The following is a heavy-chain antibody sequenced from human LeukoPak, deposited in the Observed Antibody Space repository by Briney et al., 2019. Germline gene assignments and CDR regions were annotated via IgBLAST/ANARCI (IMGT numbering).Heavy chain of an antibody. Sequence: SETLSLTCTVSGGSISSSSYYWGWIRQPPGKGLEWIGSIYYSGSTYYNPSLKSRVTISVDTSKNQFSLKLSSVTAADTAVYYCARTDPYGDYEFDYWGQGTLVTVSS. V-gene: IGHV4-39*07. D-gene: IGHD4-17*01. CDR3: ARTDPYGDYEFDY. CDR2: IYYSGST. J-gene: IGHJ4*02. CDR1: GGSISSSSYY.